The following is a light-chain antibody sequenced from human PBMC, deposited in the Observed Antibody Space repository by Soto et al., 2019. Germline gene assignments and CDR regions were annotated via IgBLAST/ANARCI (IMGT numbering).Light chain of an antibody. CDR2: DAS. V-gene: IGKV3-11*01. CDR1: QSVSSY. Sequence: EIVLTQSPATLSLSPGERATLSCRASQSVSSYLAWYQQKPGQAPRLLIYDASNRATGIRARFSGSGSGTDFTLSISSLEREDFAVYYCQQRSNWPTFGGGNKVEIK. CDR3: QQRSNWPT. J-gene: IGKJ4*01.